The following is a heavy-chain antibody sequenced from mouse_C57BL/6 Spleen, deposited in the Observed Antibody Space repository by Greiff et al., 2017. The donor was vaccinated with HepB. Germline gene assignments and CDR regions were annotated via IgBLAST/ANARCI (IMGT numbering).Heavy chain of an antibody. CDR1: GYAFSSSW. V-gene: IGHV1-82*01. Sequence: VQLQQSGPELVKPGASGKISCKASGYAFSSSWMNWVKQRPGKGLEWIGRIYPGDGDTNYNGKFKGKATLTADKSSSTAYMPLSSLTSEDSAVYFCARDYGSSYGFAYWGQGTLVTVSA. D-gene: IGHD1-1*01. CDR2: IYPGDGDT. J-gene: IGHJ3*01. CDR3: ARDYGSSYGFAY.